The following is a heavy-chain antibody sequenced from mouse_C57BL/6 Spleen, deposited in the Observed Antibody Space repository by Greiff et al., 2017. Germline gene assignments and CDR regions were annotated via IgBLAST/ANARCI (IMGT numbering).Heavy chain of an antibody. D-gene: IGHD1-1*01. CDR2: ITYDGGN. CDR1: GYSITSGYY. V-gene: IGHV3-6*01. J-gene: IGHJ3*01. Sequence: EVQLQQSGPGLVKPSQSLSLTCSVTGYSITSGYYWNWIRQFPGNILEWMGYITYDGGNNYNPSLKNRISITRDTSKNQFFLKLNSGTTEDTATYYCARDPRSSLEYWGQGTLVTVSA. CDR3: ARDPRSSLEY.